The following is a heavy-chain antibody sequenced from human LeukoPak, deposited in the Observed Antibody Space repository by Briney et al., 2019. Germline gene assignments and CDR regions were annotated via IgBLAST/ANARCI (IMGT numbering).Heavy chain of an antibody. CDR2: IYHSGST. Sequence: TLSLTCTVSGGSISSGGYYWSWIRQPPGKGLEWIGYIYHSGSTYYNPSLKSRVTLSVDRSKNQFSLKLSSVTAADTAVYYCARVSVSWSDYYMRDYWGQGTLVTVSS. V-gene: IGHV4-30-2*01. D-gene: IGHD3-3*01. J-gene: IGHJ4*02. CDR3: ARVSVSWSDYYMRDY. CDR1: GGSISSGGYY.